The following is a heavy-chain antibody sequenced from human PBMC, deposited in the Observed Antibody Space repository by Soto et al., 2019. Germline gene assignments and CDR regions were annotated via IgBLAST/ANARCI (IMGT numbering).Heavy chain of an antibody. V-gene: IGHV2-5*01. CDR3: ARGPAARPVFAFDI. CDR1: GFSLSTSGVG. Sequence: QGTLKESGPPLVKPTQTLTLTCSFSGFSLSTSGVGVGWIRQPPGKALEWLAHIYWSGDEHYRPSLKSRLSITKDTSKNQVVLTMTNMDPVDTATYYCARGPAARPVFAFDIWGQGTMVTVSS. J-gene: IGHJ3*02. CDR2: IYWSGDE. D-gene: IGHD6-6*01.